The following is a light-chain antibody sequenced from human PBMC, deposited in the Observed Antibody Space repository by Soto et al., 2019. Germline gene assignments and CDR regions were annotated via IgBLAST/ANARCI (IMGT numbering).Light chain of an antibody. CDR2: DAP. J-gene: IGKJ4*01. Sequence: IQLTQSPSSLSASVGDTITITCRASQDIGSSLAWYQQRPGTAPKLLLRDAPNLGAEIPSRFGGSGSGTDFTLTISSLRPDDFATYYCQQFNSFPLTFGGGTNVQ. V-gene: IGKV1-13*02. CDR3: QQFNSFPLT. CDR1: QDIGSS.